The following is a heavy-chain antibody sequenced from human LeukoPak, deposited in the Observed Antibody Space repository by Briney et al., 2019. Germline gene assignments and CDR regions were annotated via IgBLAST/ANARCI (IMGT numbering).Heavy chain of an antibody. Sequence: GSSVKVSCKASGGTFSSYTISWVRQAPGQGLEWMGRTIPILGIANYAQKFQGRVTITADKSTSTAYMELSSLRSEDTAVYYCASRPYCSSTSCLPDYWGQGTLVTVSS. CDR1: GGTFSSYT. J-gene: IGHJ4*02. CDR3: ASRPYCSSTSCLPDY. CDR2: TIPILGIA. V-gene: IGHV1-69*02. D-gene: IGHD2-2*01.